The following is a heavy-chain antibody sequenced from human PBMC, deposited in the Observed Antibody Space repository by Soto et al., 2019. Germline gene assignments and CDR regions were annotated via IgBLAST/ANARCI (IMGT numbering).Heavy chain of an antibody. CDR1: GGSIGSYY. CDR2: IYYSGST. CDR3: ARDGGFYYGMDV. Sequence: QVQLQESGPGLVKPSETLSLTCTVSGGSIGSYYWNWIRQPPGKGLEWIGYIYYSGSTNYNPSLKSRVTISVDTSKNQFSRKLSSVTAADTAVYYCARDGGFYYGMDVWGQGTTVTVSS. J-gene: IGHJ6*02. V-gene: IGHV4-59*01. D-gene: IGHD3-3*01.